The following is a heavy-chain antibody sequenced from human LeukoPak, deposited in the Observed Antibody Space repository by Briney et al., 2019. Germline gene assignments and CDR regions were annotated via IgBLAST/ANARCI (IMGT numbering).Heavy chain of an antibody. J-gene: IGHJ6*04. CDR2: IKQDGSEK. CDR3: AELGITMIGGV. V-gene: IGHV3-7*01. D-gene: IGHD3-10*02. Sequence: GGSLRLSCAASGFTFSSYSMNWVRQAPGKGLEWVANIKQDGSEKYYVDSVKGRFTISRDNAKNSLYLQMNSLRAEDTAVYYCAELGITMIGGVWGKGTTVTISS. CDR1: GFTFSSYS.